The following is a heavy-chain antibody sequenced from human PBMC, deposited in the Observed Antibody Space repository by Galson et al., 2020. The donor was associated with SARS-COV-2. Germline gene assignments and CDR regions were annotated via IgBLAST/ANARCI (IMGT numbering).Heavy chain of an antibody. Sequence: SGPTLVKPTQTLTLTCTFSGFSLSTSKMGVGWIRQPPGKALEWLALLYWNDDKRYSPSLKSRLTITKDTSKNQVVLTMTNMDPVDTATYYCAHRTAGPDSSGYYYVIWDYWGQGTLVTVSS. CDR2: LYWNDDK. CDR3: AHRTAGPDSSGYYYVIWDY. D-gene: IGHD3-22*01. CDR1: GFSLSTSKMG. J-gene: IGHJ4*01. V-gene: IGHV2-5*01.